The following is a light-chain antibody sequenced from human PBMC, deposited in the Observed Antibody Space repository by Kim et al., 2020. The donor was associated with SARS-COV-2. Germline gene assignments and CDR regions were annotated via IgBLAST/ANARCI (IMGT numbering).Light chain of an antibody. J-gene: IGKJ2*02. CDR1: QSLSSNY. CDR2: DAS. CDR3: QQYATSPST. Sequence: EIVLTQSPGTLSLSPGERATLSCRASQSLSSNYLAWYKQKPGQAPRLLIYDASNRATGIPDRFSGSGSGTDFTLTISRLEPEDFAVYSCQQYATSPSTFGQGTKLEIK. V-gene: IGKV3-20*01.